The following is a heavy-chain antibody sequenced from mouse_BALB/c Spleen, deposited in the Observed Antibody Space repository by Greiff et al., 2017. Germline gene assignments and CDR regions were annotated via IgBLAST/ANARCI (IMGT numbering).Heavy chain of an antibody. CDR3: ARCVDGYYVDDGMDY. CDR1: GFNITDTY. CDR2: IDPANGNT. Sequence: EVQLQESGAELVKPGASVTLSCTASGFNITDTYMHWVKQRPEQGLEWIGRIDPANGNTKYDPKFQGKATITADTSSNTAYLQLSSLTSEDTADYYCARCVDGYYVDDGMDYWGQGTSVTVSA. V-gene: IGHV14-3*02. D-gene: IGHD2-3*01. J-gene: IGHJ4*01.